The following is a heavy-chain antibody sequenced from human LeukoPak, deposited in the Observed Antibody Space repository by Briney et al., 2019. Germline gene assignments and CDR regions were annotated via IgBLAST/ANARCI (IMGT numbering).Heavy chain of an antibody. D-gene: IGHD5-18*01. V-gene: IGHV4-34*01. CDR3: ARATVQLWSYYFDY. CDR1: GGSFSGYY. Sequence: SETLSLTCAVYGGSFSGYYWSWIRQPPGKGLEWIGEINHSGSTNYNPPLKSRVTISVDTSKNQFSLKLSSVTAADTAVYYCARATVQLWSYYFDYWGQGTLVTVSS. J-gene: IGHJ4*02. CDR2: INHSGST.